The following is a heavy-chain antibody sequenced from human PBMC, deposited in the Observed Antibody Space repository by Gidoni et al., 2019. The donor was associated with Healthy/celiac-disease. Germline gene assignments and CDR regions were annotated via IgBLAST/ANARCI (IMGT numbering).Heavy chain of an antibody. CDR2: IIPIFGTA. CDR1: GGTFSSYA. V-gene: IGHV1-69*06. D-gene: IGHD5-12*01. J-gene: IGHJ6*02. Sequence: QVQLVQSGAEVKKPGSSVKVSCKASGGTFSSYAISWVRQAPGQGLEWMGGIIPIFGTANYAQKFQGRVTITADKSTSTAYMELSSLRSEDTAVYYCARVVVATHDGHYYGMDVWGQGTTVTVSS. CDR3: ARVVVATHDGHYYGMDV.